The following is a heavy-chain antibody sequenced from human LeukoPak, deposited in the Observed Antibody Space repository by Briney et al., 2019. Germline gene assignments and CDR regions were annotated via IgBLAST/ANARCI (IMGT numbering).Heavy chain of an antibody. CDR1: GYSFSDYY. V-gene: IGHV1-2*04. D-gene: IGHD6-25*01. Sequence: GTSVRVSCEASGYSFSDYYLHWMRQAPGQGLEWVGCINPYTGDTKYTQRFQGWVTMTRDTSIKTAFMELTRLRYDDTAVYFCARMGGRTSYYFDYWGQGTLVTVSS. J-gene: IGHJ4*02. CDR2: INPYTGDT. CDR3: ARMGGRTSYYFDY.